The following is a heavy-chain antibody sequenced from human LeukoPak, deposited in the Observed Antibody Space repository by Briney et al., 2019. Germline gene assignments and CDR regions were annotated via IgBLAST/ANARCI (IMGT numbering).Heavy chain of an antibody. J-gene: IGHJ4*02. CDR3: ATAPSLGFDY. Sequence: ASVKVSCKASGYTFSSNYMHWVRQAPGQGLEWMGIINPSGGSTNYAQKFQGRVTMTRDTSTSTVYMELSSLRSEDTAVYYCATAPSLGFDYWGQGTLVTVSS. CDR2: INPSGGST. CDR1: GYTFSSNY. V-gene: IGHV1-46*01.